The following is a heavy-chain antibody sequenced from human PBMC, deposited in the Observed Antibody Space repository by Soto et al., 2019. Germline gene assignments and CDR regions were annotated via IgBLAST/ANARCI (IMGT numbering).Heavy chain of an antibody. V-gene: IGHV3-21*01. CDR2: ISSSSSYI. Sequence: GGSLRLSCAASGFTCSSYSMNWVRQAPGKGLEWVSSISSSSSYIYYADSVKGRFTVSRDNAQNSLSLQMNSLRVEDTGIYYCARDKDWAFDNWGQGTLVTVSS. CDR1: GFTCSSYS. J-gene: IGHJ4*02. CDR3: ARDKDWAFDN. D-gene: IGHD3-9*01.